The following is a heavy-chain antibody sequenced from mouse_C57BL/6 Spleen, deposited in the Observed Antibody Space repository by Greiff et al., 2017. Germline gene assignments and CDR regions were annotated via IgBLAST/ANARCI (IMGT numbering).Heavy chain of an antibody. D-gene: IGHD2-5*01. V-gene: IGHV1-5*01. J-gene: IGHJ4*01. Sequence: EVQLQQSGTVLARPGASVKMSCKTSGYTFTSYWMHWVKQRPGQGLEWIGAIYPGNSDTSYNQKFKGKAKLTAVTSASTAYMELSSLTNEDSAVYYCTRPYYSNYVAMDYWGQGTSGTVSS. CDR2: IYPGNSDT. CDR1: GYTFTSYW. CDR3: TRPYYSNYVAMDY.